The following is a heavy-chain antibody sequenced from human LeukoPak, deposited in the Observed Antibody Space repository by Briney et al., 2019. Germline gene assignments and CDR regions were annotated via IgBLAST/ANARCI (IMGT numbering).Heavy chain of an antibody. V-gene: IGHV3-48*02. CDR2: ISSSSSTI. Sequence: GGSLRLSCAASGFTLSTYTMNWVRQAPGKGLQWFSYISSSSSTIYYADSVKGRFTISRDNAKNSLYLQMNSLSDEDTAVYYCAREYSSSSGRAFDIWGQGTMVTVSS. D-gene: IGHD6-6*01. CDR1: GFTLSTYT. CDR3: AREYSSSSGRAFDI. J-gene: IGHJ3*02.